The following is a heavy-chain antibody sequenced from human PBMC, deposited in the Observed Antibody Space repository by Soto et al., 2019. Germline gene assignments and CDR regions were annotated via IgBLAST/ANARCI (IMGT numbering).Heavy chain of an antibody. CDR3: AVITMIVAGRAFDI. J-gene: IGHJ3*02. Sequence: GASVKVSCKASGYTFSGYYMHWVRQAPGQGLEWMGWINPNSGGTNYAQKFQGRVTMTRDTSISTAYMELSRLRSDDTAVYYCAVITMIVAGRAFDIWGQGTVVTVSS. CDR1: GYTFSGYY. V-gene: IGHV1-2*02. CDR2: INPNSGGT. D-gene: IGHD3-22*01.